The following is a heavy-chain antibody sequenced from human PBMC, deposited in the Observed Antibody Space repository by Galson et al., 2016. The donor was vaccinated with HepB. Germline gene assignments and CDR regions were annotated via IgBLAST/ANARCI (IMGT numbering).Heavy chain of an antibody. J-gene: IGHJ6*02. CDR2: VNHSGST. V-gene: IGHV4-34*01. Sequence: SETLSLTCAVSGGSLSGYTWTWIRQPPGKGLERVGEVNHSGSTNYNPSLKSRVSMSIDKSKNQFSLRLYSLTAADTAVYYCARLYRYGYRDHYYGMDVCGQGTTVTVSS. CDR3: ARLYRYGYRDHYYGMDV. CDR1: GGSLSGYT. D-gene: IGHD5-18*01.